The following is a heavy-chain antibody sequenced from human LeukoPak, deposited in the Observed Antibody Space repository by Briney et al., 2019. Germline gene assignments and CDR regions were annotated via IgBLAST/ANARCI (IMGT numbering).Heavy chain of an antibody. J-gene: IGHJ6*02. Sequence: GSLRLSCAASGFPFSSYAMHWVRQAPGKGLGYVSAISSNGGSTYYANSVKGRFTISRDNSKNTLYLQMGSLRAEDMAVYYCASLASSSRNYGMDVWGQGTTVTVSS. CDR2: ISSNGGST. CDR3: ASLASSSRNYGMDV. V-gene: IGHV3-64*01. CDR1: GFPFSSYA. D-gene: IGHD6-19*01.